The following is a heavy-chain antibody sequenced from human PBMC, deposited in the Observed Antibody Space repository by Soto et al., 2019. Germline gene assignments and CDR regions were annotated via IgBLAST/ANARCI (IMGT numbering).Heavy chain of an antibody. Sequence: QVQLVQSGAEVKKPGASGKFSCKASGYTFTAYYIHWVRQAPGQGLEWMGWINPNSGGTNDAQKFQGRVTMTRDTSISTAYMDLHRLTSDDTAVFYCASGPAGTAWFDPWGQGTLVTVSS. CDR2: INPNSGGT. D-gene: IGHD2-2*01. J-gene: IGHJ5*02. V-gene: IGHV1-2*02. CDR1: GYTFTAYY. CDR3: ASGPAGTAWFDP.